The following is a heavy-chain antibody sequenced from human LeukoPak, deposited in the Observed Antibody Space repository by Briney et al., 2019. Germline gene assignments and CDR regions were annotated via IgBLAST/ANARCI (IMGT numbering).Heavy chain of an antibody. Sequence: SETPSLTCTVSGGSISSYYWSWIRQPPGKGLEWIGYIYYSGSTNYNPPLKSRVTISVDTSKNQFSLKLSSVTAADTAVYYCASTGYSSGYDAFDIWGQGTMVTVSS. CDR1: GGSISSYY. D-gene: IGHD6-19*01. CDR2: IYYSGST. CDR3: ASTGYSSGYDAFDI. V-gene: IGHV4-59*01. J-gene: IGHJ3*02.